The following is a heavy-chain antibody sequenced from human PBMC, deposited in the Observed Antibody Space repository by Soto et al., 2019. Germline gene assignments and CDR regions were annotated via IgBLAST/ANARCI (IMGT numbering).Heavy chain of an antibody. J-gene: IGHJ4*02. CDR2: INPESHT. CDR3: ARERDYYDGGGQWQDSDFDY. D-gene: IGHD3-22*01. Sequence: EVHLVESGGGLVQPGGSLRLSCASSGFSFTAYAMNWVRQAPGKGLEWVAYINPESHTYYADFAKGRFTISRDNGKNSLSLQMTGLRAEETAIYYCARERDYYDGGGQWQDSDFDYWGQGTLVAVSS. V-gene: IGHV3-48*01. CDR1: GFSFTAYA.